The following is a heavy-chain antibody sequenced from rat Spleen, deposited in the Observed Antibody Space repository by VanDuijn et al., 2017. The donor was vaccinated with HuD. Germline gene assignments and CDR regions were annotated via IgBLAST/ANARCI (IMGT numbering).Heavy chain of an antibody. V-gene: IGHV5-25*01. J-gene: IGHJ2*01. CDR2: IRTGGGHT. CDR1: GFTFSNYD. Sequence: EVQLVESGGGLVQPGRSLKLSCAASGFTFSNYDMAWVRQTPPKGLEWVASIRTGGGHTYYRDSVKGRFAISRDNAKSTLSLQMNSLRSEDTATYYCARRDGGYSDYWGQGVMVTVSS. D-gene: IGHD1-11*01. CDR3: ARRDGGYSDY.